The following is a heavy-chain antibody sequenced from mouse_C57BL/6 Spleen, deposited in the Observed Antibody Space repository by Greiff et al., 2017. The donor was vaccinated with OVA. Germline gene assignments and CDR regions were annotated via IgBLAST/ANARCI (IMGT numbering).Heavy chain of an antibody. D-gene: IGHD2-3*01. Sequence: QVQLQQSGAELVMPGASVKLSCKASGYTFTSYWMHWVKQRPGQGLEWFGEIDPSDSYTNYNQKFKGKSTLTVDKSSSTAYMQLSSLTSEDSAVYYCARSLDGYYYFDYWGQGTTLTVSS. CDR2: IDPSDSYT. CDR3: ARSLDGYYYFDY. V-gene: IGHV1-69*01. J-gene: IGHJ2*01. CDR1: GYTFTSYW.